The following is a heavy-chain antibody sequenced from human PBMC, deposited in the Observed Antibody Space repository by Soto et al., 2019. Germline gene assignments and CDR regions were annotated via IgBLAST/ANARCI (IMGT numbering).Heavy chain of an antibody. CDR1: GGSFSGYY. V-gene: IGHV4-34*01. CDR3: ARGVLTGDYWFDP. Sequence: SETLSLTCAVSGGSFSGYYWSWIRQPPGKGLEWIGEINHSGSTNYNPSLKRRVTISVDTSKNQFSLKLSSVTAADTAVYYCARGVLTGDYWFDPWGQGTLVTVSS. CDR2: INHSGST. J-gene: IGHJ5*02. D-gene: IGHD7-27*01.